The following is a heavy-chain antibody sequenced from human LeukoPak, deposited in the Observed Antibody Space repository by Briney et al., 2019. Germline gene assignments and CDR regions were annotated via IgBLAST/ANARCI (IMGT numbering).Heavy chain of an antibody. CDR2: IYYSGST. Sequence: SQTLSLTCTVSGGSISSGDYYWSWIRQPPGKGLEWIGYIYYSGSTYYDPSLKSRVTISVDTSKNQFSLKLSSVTAADTAVYYCARARGRLEMGQLLDYYYYYYMDVWGKGTTVTVSS. CDR3: ARARGRLEMGQLLDYYYYYYMDV. CDR1: GGSISSGDYY. V-gene: IGHV4-30-4*08. D-gene: IGHD2-2*01. J-gene: IGHJ6*03.